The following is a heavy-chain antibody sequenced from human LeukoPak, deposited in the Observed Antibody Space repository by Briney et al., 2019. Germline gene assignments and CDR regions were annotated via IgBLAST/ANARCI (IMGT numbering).Heavy chain of an antibody. CDR2: VNWNGRST. CDR1: GFTFDDYG. Sequence: GGSLRLSCAASGFTFDDYGMTWVRQAPGKGLEWVSGVNWNGRSTSYADSVKGRFTISRDNSKNTLYLQMNSLRAEDTAVYYCAKDRDYYDSSGYYYGDAFDIWGQGTMVTVSS. CDR3: AKDRDYYDSSGYYYGDAFDI. D-gene: IGHD3-22*01. V-gene: IGHV3-20*04. J-gene: IGHJ3*02.